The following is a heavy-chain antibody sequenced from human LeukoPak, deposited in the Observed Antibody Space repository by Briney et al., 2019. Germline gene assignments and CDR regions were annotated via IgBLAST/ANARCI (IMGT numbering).Heavy chain of an antibody. CDR3: AREDYYYMDV. CDR1: GFTFRSFW. V-gene: IGHV3-7*01. J-gene: IGHJ6*03. Sequence: GGSLRLSSAASGFTFRSFWMSWVRQAPEKGLEWVANIKEDGSEEYYVDSVKGRFTISRDNAKNSLYLQMNSLRAEDTAVYYCAREDYYYMDVWGKGTTVTVSS. CDR2: IKEDGSEE.